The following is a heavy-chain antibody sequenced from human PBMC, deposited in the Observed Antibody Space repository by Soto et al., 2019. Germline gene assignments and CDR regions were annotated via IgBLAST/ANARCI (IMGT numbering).Heavy chain of an antibody. CDR2: INPSGGST. Sequence: GASGKVSCKAAGFTFTSYYMHWLRQAHGQGLEWMGIINPSGGSTSYAQKFQGRVTMTRDTATSTVYMELSSLRCEDTAMYYCTRIEDFGELSYLEYWGQGTLVTVSS. CDR3: TRIEDFGELSYLEY. J-gene: IGHJ4*02. D-gene: IGHD3-10*01. V-gene: IGHV1-46*01. CDR1: GFTFTSYY.